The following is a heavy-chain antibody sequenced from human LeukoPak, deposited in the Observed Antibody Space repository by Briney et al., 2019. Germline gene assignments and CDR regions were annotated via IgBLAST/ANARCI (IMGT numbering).Heavy chain of an antibody. CDR1: GLTFSDYA. CDR3: ARNQMGFDY. Sequence: GGSLRLSCAASGLTFSDYAMHWVRQAPGKGLEWVAVISYDGSNKYYADSVKGRFTISRDNSNNTLYLQMSSLRPEDTAVYYCARNQMGFDYWGQGTLVTVSS. J-gene: IGHJ4*02. CDR2: ISYDGSNK. D-gene: IGHD1-26*01. V-gene: IGHV3-30*04.